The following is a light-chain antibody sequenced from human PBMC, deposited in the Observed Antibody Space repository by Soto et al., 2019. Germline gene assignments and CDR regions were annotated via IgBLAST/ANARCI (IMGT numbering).Light chain of an antibody. CDR2: DVS. V-gene: IGLV2-14*01. J-gene: IGLJ1*01. CDR3: CSYTRHNTYV. CDR1: SSDVGGYNY. Sequence: QSVLTQAASVSGSPGQSITISCTGTSSDVGGYNYVSWYQQHPDKAPKLMIYDVSNRPSGVSNRFSGSKSGNTASLTISALQAEDETDYYCCSYTRHNTYVFGTGTKLTVL.